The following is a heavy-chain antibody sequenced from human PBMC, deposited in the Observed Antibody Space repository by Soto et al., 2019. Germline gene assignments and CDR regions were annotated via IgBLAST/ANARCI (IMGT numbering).Heavy chain of an antibody. CDR2: IIPMLPVT. D-gene: IGHD2-2*01. CDR1: GGTFNTYT. CDR3: SIGSWSAETFDV. V-gene: IGHV1-69*02. J-gene: IGHJ3*01. Sequence: QVHLIQSGAEVKKPGSSVKVSCKAAGGTFNTYTLFWVRQAPGHGLEWMGRIIPMLPVTNSAQKFQGRLTLPSHKSTGTAFMELTRLTADDTAVYYCSIGSWSAETFDVWGQGTRGTVSS.